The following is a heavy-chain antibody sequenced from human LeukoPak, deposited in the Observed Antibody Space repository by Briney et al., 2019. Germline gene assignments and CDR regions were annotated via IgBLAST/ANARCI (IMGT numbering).Heavy chain of an antibody. J-gene: IGHJ4*02. V-gene: IGHV3-11*06. Sequence: GGSLRLSCAASGFTFSDYYMSWIRQAPGKGLEWVSYISSSSSYTNYTDSGKGRFTISRDNAKKSPYLQMNSLGAEDTVVYYCARDETGYWGQGTLVTVSS. CDR1: GFTFSDYY. CDR3: ARDETGY. CDR2: ISSSSSYT.